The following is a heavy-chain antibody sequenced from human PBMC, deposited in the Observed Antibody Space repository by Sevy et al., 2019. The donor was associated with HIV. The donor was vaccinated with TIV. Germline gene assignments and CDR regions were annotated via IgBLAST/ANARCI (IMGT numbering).Heavy chain of an antibody. CDR2: ISYDGSNK. CDR1: GFTFSDYY. CDR3: ARQEVTIFGVAEYGMDV. J-gene: IGHJ6*02. V-gene: IGHV3-30*03. D-gene: IGHD3-3*01. Sequence: GGSLRLSCTASGFTFSDYYMSWIRQAPGKGLEWVAVISYDGSNKYYADSVKGRFTISRDNSKNTLYLQMNSLRAEDTAVYYCARQEVTIFGVAEYGMDVWGQGTTVTVS.